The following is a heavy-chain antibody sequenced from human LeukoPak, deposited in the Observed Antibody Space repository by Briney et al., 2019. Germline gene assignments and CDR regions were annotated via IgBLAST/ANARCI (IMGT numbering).Heavy chain of an antibody. D-gene: IGHD6-13*01. CDR1: GFTVSSNY. CDR3: ASSITAAGTY. J-gene: IGHJ4*02. Sequence: GGSLRLSCAASGFTVSSNYMSWVRQAPGKGLEWVSSITSGSGYIYYADSMKGRFTISRDNAKNSLYLHMNSLRPEDTAVYYCASSITAAGTYWGQGTLVTVSS. V-gene: IGHV3-21*01. CDR2: ITSGSGYI.